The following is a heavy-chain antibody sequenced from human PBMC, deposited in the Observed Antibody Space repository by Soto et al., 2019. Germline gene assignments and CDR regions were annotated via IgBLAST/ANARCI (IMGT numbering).Heavy chain of an antibody. Sequence: GGSLRLSCAAFGFTVSSNYMTWFRLAPGKGLEWVSLVYSGGATHYAASVKGRFTISTHSSQNTLFLQMNSLRTEDTAVYYCARPRSSAWSDTYFVYWGQGALVTVS. CDR1: GFTVSSNY. CDR2: VYSGGAT. J-gene: IGHJ4*02. CDR3: ARPRSSAWSDTYFVY. D-gene: IGHD6-19*01. V-gene: IGHV3-53*04.